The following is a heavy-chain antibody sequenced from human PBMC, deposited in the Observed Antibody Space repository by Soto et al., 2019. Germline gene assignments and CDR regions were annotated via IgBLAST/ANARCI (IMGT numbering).Heavy chain of an antibody. D-gene: IGHD3-22*01. J-gene: IGHJ4*02. CDR1: GFSLTTTGVG. Sequence: QITLKESGPTLVKPTQTLTLTCTFSGFSLTTTGVGVGWVRQPPGKALEWLALIYWDDDRRLSPSLKNRLTITRDTSKDQVVLTLTNMDPVYTATYYCVHSFYDLSGPFLFDYWGQGTLVTVSS. CDR3: VHSFYDLSGPFLFDY. V-gene: IGHV2-5*02. CDR2: IYWDDDR.